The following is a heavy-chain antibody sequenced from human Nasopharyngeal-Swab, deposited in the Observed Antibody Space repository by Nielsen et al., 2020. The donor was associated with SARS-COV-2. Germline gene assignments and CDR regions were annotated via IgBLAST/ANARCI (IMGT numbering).Heavy chain of an antibody. CDR2: IYTSGST. D-gene: IGHD3-22*01. CDR1: GGSISSYS. CDR3: ARSPYYYDSSGYQYYFDY. J-gene: IGHJ4*02. Sequence: SETLSLTCTVSGGSISSYSWSWIRQPAGKGLEWIGRIYTSGSTNYNPSLKSRVTMSVDTSKNQFSLKLSSVTAADTAVYYCARSPYYYDSSGYQYYFDYWGQGTLVTVSS. V-gene: IGHV4-4*07.